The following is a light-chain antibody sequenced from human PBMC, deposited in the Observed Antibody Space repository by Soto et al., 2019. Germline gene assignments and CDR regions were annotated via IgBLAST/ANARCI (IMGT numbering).Light chain of an antibody. V-gene: IGKV1-5*01. CDR1: QTISSC. CDR2: GAS. CDR3: EQYQTYPWT. J-gene: IGKJ1*01. Sequence: SVGDRVTITCRPSQTISSCLASYQQKPGKTPKLXIYGASSLESVGPSRFSGSGSGTEFTRTISSRQPDDFATYYGEQYQTYPWTFGQGTKVDIK.